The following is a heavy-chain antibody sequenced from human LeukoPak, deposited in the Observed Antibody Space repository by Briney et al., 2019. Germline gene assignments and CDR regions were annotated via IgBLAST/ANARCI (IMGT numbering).Heavy chain of an antibody. J-gene: IGHJ4*02. CDR2: INPNSGDT. Sequence: ASVKVSCKASGYTFSGYYVHWVRQAPGQGLEWMGWINPNSGDTNYAQKFQGRGTMTRDTSISTAYMELSRLTSADTAVYYCAREITGMIGPTDYWGQGTLVTVSS. CDR1: GYTFSGYY. V-gene: IGHV1-2*02. CDR3: AREITGMIGPTDY. D-gene: IGHD1-20*01.